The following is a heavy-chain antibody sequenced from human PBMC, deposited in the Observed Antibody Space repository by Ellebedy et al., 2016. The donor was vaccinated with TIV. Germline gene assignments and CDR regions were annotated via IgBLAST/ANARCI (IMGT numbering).Heavy chain of an antibody. Sequence: GESLKISCKGSGYSFTSYGISWVRQAPGQGLEWMGWISAYNGNTNYAQKLQGRVTMTTDTSTSTAYMELRSLRSDDTAVYYCARGVYYDILTGYYTLYWFDPWGQGTLVTVSS. CDR1: GYSFTSYG. D-gene: IGHD3-9*01. J-gene: IGHJ5*02. CDR2: ISAYNGNT. V-gene: IGHV1-18*04. CDR3: ARGVYYDILTGYYTLYWFDP.